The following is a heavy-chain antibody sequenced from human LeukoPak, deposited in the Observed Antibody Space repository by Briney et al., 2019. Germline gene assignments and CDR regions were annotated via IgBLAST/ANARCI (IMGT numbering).Heavy chain of an antibody. CDR2: IKSDGSNT. CDR1: GFTFSSYW. J-gene: IGHJ6*02. CDR3: ARELLSQYYYYGMDV. D-gene: IGHD3-10*01. Sequence: SGGSLRLSCVASGFTFSSYWMHWVRQAPGKGLVWVSRIKSDGSNTSYADSVKGRFTISRDNAKNTLYLQMNSLRAEDTAVYYCARELLSQYYYYGMDVWGQGTTVTVSS. V-gene: IGHV3-74*01.